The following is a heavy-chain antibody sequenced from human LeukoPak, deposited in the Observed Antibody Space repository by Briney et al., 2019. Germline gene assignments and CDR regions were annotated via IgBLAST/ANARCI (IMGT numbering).Heavy chain of an antibody. J-gene: IGHJ4*01. CDR1: GDSISSTSYY. V-gene: IGHV4-39*01. CDR2: IYNSGTT. CDR3: ASRVYGLGSFNY. Sequence: SETLSLTCTVSGDSISSTSYYWDWIRQPPGKGLEWIGSIYNSGTTYYNPSLKSRVTMSVDTSKNQFSLKVSSVTAADTAVYYCASRVYGLGSFNYWGQGTLVTVSS. D-gene: IGHD3-10*01.